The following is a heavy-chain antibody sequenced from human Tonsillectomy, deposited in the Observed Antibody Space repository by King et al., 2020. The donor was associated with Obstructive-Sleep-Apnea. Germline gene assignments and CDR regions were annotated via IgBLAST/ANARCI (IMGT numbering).Heavy chain of an antibody. Sequence: QLQESGPGLVQPSKNLSLTCTVSGGSIRGYYLAWSRQSPGKGLEGIGDIYYNGMSNHNPSLKSRVTMLVGTSKNRFSLTLRSVTAADTAIYYCAREMSDSSGGLDYWGQGALVIVSS. V-gene: IGHV4-59*01. CDR3: AREMSDSSGGLDY. J-gene: IGHJ4*02. CDR1: GGSIRGYY. CDR2: IYYNGMS. D-gene: IGHD3-22*01.